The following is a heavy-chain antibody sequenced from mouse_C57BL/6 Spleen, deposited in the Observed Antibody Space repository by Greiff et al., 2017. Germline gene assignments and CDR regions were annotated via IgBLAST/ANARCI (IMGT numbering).Heavy chain of an antibody. CDR1: GFSFTSYA. D-gene: IGHD3-2*02. J-gene: IGHJ4*01. CDR3: ARVRPPGMDY. Sequence: QVQLQQPGPGLVAPSPCLSITCTASGFSFTSYAISWVRQPPGQGLEWLGVIWPGGGTNYNATLKSRLSISKDNSKSQVFLKMNSLQTDDTAGYYCARVRPPGMDYWGQGTSVTVSS. CDR2: IWPGGGT. V-gene: IGHV2-9-1*01.